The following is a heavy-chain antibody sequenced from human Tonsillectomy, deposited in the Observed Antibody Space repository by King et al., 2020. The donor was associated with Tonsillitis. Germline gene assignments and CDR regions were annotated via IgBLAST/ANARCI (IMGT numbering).Heavy chain of an antibody. Sequence: VQLVESGGGLVQPGGSLRLSCAASGFTFSSYWMSWVRQAPGKGLEWVANIKQDGSEKYYVDSVKGRFTISRDNAKNSLYLQMNSLRAEDTAVYYCARATAVPPYYDSPFFDYWGQGTLVTVSS. CDR1: GFTFSSYW. J-gene: IGHJ4*02. CDR2: IKQDGSEK. CDR3: ARATAVPPYYDSPFFDY. D-gene: IGHD3-22*01. V-gene: IGHV3-7*01.